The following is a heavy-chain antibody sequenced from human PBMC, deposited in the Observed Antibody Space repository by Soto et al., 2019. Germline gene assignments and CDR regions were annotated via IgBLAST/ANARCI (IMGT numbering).Heavy chain of an antibody. D-gene: IGHD5-12*01. CDR3: ARGNHRWLQLWYFDL. J-gene: IGHJ2*01. CDR2: IIPIFGTV. CDR1: GGTFSNYP. V-gene: IGHV1-69*12. Sequence: QVPLVQSGAEVQKPGSSVKVSCKASGGTFSNYPISWVRQAPGQGLEWMGGIIPIFGTVNYAQKFQCRVTMTADESTSTAYMELSRLRSEDTAVYYCARGNHRWLQLWYFDLWGRGTLVTVAA.